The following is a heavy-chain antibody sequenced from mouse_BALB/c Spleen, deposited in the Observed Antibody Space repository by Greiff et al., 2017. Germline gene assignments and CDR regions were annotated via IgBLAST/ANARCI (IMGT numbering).Heavy chain of an antibody. V-gene: IGHV14-3*02. D-gene: IGHD1-1*01. Sequence: VQLQQSGAELVKPGASVKLSCTASGFNIKDTYMHWVKQRPEQGLEWIGRIDPANGNTKYDPKFQGKATITADTSSNTAYLQLSSLTSEDTAVYYCACYGSSYWYFDVWGAGTTVTVSS. J-gene: IGHJ1*01. CDR1: GFNIKDTY. CDR2: IDPANGNT. CDR3: ACYGSSYWYFDV.